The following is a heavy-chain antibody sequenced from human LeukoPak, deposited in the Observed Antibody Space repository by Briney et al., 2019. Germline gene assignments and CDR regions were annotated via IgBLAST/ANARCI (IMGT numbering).Heavy chain of an antibody. J-gene: IGHJ4*02. Sequence: GRSLRLSCAASGSTLSSYSMNWVRPAPGKGLEWVSYISSGSSTIYYADSVKGRFTISRDNAKNSLFLQMNSLRAEDTAVYYCARRAAAGTNYFDYWGQRTLVTVSS. CDR3: ARRAAAGTNYFDY. V-gene: IGHV3-48*01. CDR1: GSTLSSYS. CDR2: ISSGSSTI. D-gene: IGHD6-13*01.